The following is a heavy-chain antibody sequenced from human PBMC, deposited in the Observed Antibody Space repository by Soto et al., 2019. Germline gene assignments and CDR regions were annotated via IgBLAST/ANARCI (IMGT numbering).Heavy chain of an antibody. J-gene: IGHJ6*02. CDR1: GFTFSSYA. CDR3: ARDRASSGWLTYYYYYGMDV. V-gene: IGHV3-30-3*01. D-gene: IGHD6-19*01. CDR2: ISYDGSNK. Sequence: QVQLVESGGGVVQPGRSLRLSCAASGFTFSSYAMHWVRQAPGKGLEWVAVISYDGSNKYYADSVKGRFTISRDNSKNTTYXXMNSLRAEDTAVYYCARDRASSGWLTYYYYYGMDVWGQGTTVTVSS.